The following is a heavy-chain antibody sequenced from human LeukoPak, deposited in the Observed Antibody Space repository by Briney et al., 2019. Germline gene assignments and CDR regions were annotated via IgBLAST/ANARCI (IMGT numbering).Heavy chain of an antibody. CDR2: ISYDGKKT. Sequence: GRSLRLSCTASGFTFSSYSIHWVRQAPGKGLEWVALISYDGKKTDYADSVKGRFTFSRDNSKNTLYLQMNSLRAEDTAVYYCAKVGYSYGYPPDYWGQGTLVTVSS. CDR3: AKVGYSYGYPPDY. J-gene: IGHJ4*02. CDR1: GFTFSSYS. V-gene: IGHV3-30*04. D-gene: IGHD5-18*01.